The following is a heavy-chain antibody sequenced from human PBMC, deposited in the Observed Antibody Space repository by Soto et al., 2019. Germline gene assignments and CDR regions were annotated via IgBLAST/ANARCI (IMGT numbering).Heavy chain of an antibody. CDR3: ARPSVYGGYSGYDYNWFDP. CDR1: GGTFSSYA. CDR2: IIPIFGTA. V-gene: IGHV1-69*01. J-gene: IGHJ5*02. Sequence: QVQLVQSGAEVKKPGSSVKVSCKASGGTFSSYAISWVRQAPGQGLEWMGGIIPIFGTANYAQKFQGRVTITADESTSTAYMELSSLRSEDTAVYYCARPSVYGGYSGYDYNWFDPWGQGTLVTVSS. D-gene: IGHD5-12*01.